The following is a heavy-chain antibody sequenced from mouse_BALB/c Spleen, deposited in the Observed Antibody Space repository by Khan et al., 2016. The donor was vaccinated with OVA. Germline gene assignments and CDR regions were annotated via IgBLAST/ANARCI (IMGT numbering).Heavy chain of an antibody. CDR2: MSSGGDYT. CDR3: ASHLTGSFAY. Sequence: EVELVECGGDLVKPGGSLKLSCAASGFTFSSYSMSWVRQIPDKRLEWVATMSSGGDYTYYPDSVKGRFTISRDNAKNTLYLQMSSLKSEDTAMYYCASHLTGSFAYWGQGTLVTVSA. V-gene: IGHV5-6*01. D-gene: IGHD4-1*01. J-gene: IGHJ3*01. CDR1: GFTFSSYS.